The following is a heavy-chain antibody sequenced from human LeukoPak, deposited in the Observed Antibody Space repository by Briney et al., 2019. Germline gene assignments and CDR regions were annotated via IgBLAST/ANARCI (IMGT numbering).Heavy chain of an antibody. J-gene: IGHJ6*02. D-gene: IGHD2-8*02. CDR2: ISSSSSYT. CDR1: GFTFSDYY. Sequence: GGSLRLSCAASGFTFSDYYMSWIRQAPGQGLEWVSYISSSSSYTNYADSVKGRFTISRDNANNSLYLQMNRLRAEDTAVYYCARVYGFYSMDVWGQGTTVTVSS. V-gene: IGHV3-11*05. CDR3: ARVYGFYSMDV.